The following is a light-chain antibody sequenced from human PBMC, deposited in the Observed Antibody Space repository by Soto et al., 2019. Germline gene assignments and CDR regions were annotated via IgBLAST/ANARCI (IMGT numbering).Light chain of an antibody. CDR3: QAWDRLVV. Sequence: SYELTQPPSVSVSPGQTSNITCSGDKLGDKFAYWYQQKPGQSPVLVIYQGTKRPSGIPERFSGSNSGNTATLTISGTQAMDEADYYCQAWDRLVVFGGRTKLTVL. CDR2: QGT. V-gene: IGLV3-1*01. J-gene: IGLJ2*01. CDR1: KLGDKF.